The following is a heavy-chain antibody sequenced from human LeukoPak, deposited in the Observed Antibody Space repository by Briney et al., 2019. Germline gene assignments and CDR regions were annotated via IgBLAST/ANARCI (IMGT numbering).Heavy chain of an antibody. D-gene: IGHD4-17*01. CDR1: GLASSRYV. V-gene: IGHV3-23*01. CDR3: AKDLDVVHGDYAVIDY. J-gene: IGHJ4*02. CDR2: ISGSGGST. Sequence: GGSLRLSCAASGLASSRYVMSWVRQAPGKGLEWVSAISGSGGSTYYADSVKGRFTISRDNSKNTLYLQMNSLRAEDTAVYYCAKDLDVVHGDYAVIDYWGQGTLGAVSS.